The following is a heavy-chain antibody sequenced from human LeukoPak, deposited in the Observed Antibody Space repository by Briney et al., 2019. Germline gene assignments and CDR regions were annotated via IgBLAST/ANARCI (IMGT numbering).Heavy chain of an antibody. V-gene: IGHV1-2*02. CDR3: ARDKSSDYYGSGSTNWFDP. Sequence: ASVKVSCKASGYTFTGYYMHWVRQAPGQGPEWMGWINPNSGGTNYAQKFQGRVTMTRDTSISTAYMELSRLRSDDTAVYYCARDKSSDYYGSGSTNWFDPWGQGTLVTVSS. CDR2: INPNSGGT. CDR1: GYTFTGYY. J-gene: IGHJ5*02. D-gene: IGHD3-10*01.